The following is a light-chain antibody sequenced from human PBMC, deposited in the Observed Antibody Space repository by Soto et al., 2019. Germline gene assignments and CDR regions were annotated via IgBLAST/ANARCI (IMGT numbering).Light chain of an antibody. J-gene: IGKJ2*01. Sequence: DIQMTQSPSAVSASVGDTVTVTCRASQGITTFLAWFRQRPGKVPERLIYGAYSLQSGVTSRFSGRGSGTEFTLTISSLQPEDFGTYYGLQHNSYPYAFGPGTKLEIK. CDR3: LQHNSYPYA. V-gene: IGKV1-17*03. CDR1: QGITTF. CDR2: GAY.